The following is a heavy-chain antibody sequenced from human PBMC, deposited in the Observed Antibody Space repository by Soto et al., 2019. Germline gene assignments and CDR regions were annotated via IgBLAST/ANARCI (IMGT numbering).Heavy chain of an antibody. CDR1: GDPITSSYW. CDR2: ISHTGTT. D-gene: IGHD2-21*01. Sequence: PSETLSLTCAVSGDPITSSYWWGWVRQPPGRGLEWIGKISHTGTTYYNPSLESRITISVEKSKNQFSLKLTSVTAADTAVFYCARHIPINNILGFDYWGRGTLVTVSS. V-gene: IGHV4-4*02. CDR3: ARHIPINNILGFDY. J-gene: IGHJ4*01.